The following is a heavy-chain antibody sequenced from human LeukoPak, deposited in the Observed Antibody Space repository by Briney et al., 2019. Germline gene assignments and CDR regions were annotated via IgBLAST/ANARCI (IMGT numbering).Heavy chain of an antibody. CDR2: VYYSGST. J-gene: IGHJ6*02. CDR3: ARGTSGYYYYGLDV. D-gene: IGHD3-3*01. CDR1: DGSINSYY. V-gene: IGHV4-59*01. Sequence: SETLSLTCTVSDGSINSYYWSWIRQPPGKGLEWIGYVYYSGSTNYNPSLKSRVTISIDSSKNQFSLNLTSVTAKDTAVYSCARGTSGYYYYGLDVWGQGTTVTVSS.